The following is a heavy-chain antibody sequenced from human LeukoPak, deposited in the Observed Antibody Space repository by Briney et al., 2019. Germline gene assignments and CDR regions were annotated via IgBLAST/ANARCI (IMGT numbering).Heavy chain of an antibody. CDR2: INHSGST. V-gene: IGHV4-34*01. D-gene: IGHD2-2*01. J-gene: IGHJ5*02. CDR3: ARVPAARNWFDP. Sequence: SETPSLTCAVYGGSFSGYYWSWIRQPPGKGLEWIGEINHSGSTNYNPSLKSRVTISVDTSKNQFSLKLSSVTAADTAVYYCARVPAARNWFDPWGQGTLVTVSS. CDR1: GGSFSGYY.